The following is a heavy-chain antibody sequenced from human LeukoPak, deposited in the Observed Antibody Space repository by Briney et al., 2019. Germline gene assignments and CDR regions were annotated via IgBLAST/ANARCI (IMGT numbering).Heavy chain of an antibody. CDR2: IIPIFGTA. CDR1: GGTFSSYA. CDR3: ASELGITDYYYYYMDV. Sequence: GASVKVSCKASGGTFSSYAISWVRQAPGQGLEWMGGIIPIFGTANYAQKFQGRVTITTDESTSTAYMELSSLRSEDTAVYYCASELGITDYYYYYMDVWGKGTTVTVSS. V-gene: IGHV1-69*05. J-gene: IGHJ6*03. D-gene: IGHD7-27*01.